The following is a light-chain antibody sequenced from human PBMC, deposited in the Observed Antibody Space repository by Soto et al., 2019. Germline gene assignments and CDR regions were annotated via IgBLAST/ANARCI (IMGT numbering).Light chain of an antibody. CDR1: SSDVGAYDF. CDR3: SSYTTSSTRV. CDR2: EVS. J-gene: IGLJ1*01. V-gene: IGLV2-14*03. Sequence: QSALTQPASVSGSPGQSITISCTGTSSDVGAYDFVSWYQQHPDKAPKPMIYEVSNRPSGVSHRFSGSKSVNTATLTISGLQAEDEADYYCSSYTTSSTRVFGTGTKVTVL.